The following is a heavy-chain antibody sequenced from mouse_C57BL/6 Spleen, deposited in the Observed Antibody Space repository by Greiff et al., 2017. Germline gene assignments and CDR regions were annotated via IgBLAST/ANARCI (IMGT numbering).Heavy chain of an antibody. J-gene: IGHJ3*01. CDR1: GYTFTSYG. CDR2: IYPRSGNT. Sequence: VQLQQSGAELARPGASVKLSCKASGYTFTSYGISWVKQRPGQGLEWIGEIYPRSGNTYYNEKFKGKATLTADKSSSTAYMELRSLTSEDSAVYFCAREGYDYPFAYWGQGTMVTVSA. V-gene: IGHV1-81*01. CDR3: AREGYDYPFAY. D-gene: IGHD2-4*01.